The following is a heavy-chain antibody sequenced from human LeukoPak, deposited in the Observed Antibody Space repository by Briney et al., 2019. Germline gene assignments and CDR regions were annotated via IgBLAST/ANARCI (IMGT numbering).Heavy chain of an antibody. CDR3: MRGGIGYDSDY. J-gene: IGHJ4*02. CDR2: IHHSGST. Sequence: SETLSLTCTVSGGSISSGGYYLCWIRQPPGKGLEWIVYIHHSGSTYYNPSLKSRVTISVDRSKNQFSLKLSSVTAADTAVYYCMRGGIGYDSDYWGQGTLVTVSS. D-gene: IGHD5-12*01. CDR1: GGSISSGGYY. V-gene: IGHV4-30-2*01.